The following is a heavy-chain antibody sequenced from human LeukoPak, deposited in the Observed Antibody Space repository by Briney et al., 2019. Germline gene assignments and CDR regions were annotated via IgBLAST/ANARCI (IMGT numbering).Heavy chain of an antibody. J-gene: IGHJ4*02. Sequence: PRGSLRLSCATSGFTFSIYSMNWVRQAPGKGLEWVSFSSNSRSTKYYADSVKGRFTISSDNAKNSLYLQMNSLRSEDTAVYYCAMWEIDYWGQGTLVTVSS. D-gene: IGHD1-26*01. CDR1: GFTFSIYS. V-gene: IGHV3-48*01. CDR2: SSNSRSTK. CDR3: AMWEIDY.